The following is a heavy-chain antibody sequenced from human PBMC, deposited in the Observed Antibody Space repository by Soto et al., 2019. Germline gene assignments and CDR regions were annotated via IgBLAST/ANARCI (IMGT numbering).Heavy chain of an antibody. D-gene: IGHD6-19*01. V-gene: IGHV3-9*01. CDR3: AKDMDPHRGWYGYYYYGMDV. J-gene: IGHJ6*02. CDR2: ISWNSGSI. Sequence: EVQLVESGGGLVQPGRSLRLSCAASGFTFDDYAMHWVRQAPGKGLEWVSGISWNSGSIGYADSVKGRFTISRDNAKNSLYLQMNSLRAEDTALYYCAKDMDPHRGWYGYYYYGMDVWGQGTKVTVSS. CDR1: GFTFDDYA.